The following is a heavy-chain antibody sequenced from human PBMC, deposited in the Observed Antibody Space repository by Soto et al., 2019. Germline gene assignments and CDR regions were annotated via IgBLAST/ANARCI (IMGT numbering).Heavy chain of an antibody. J-gene: IGHJ4*02. D-gene: IGHD3-22*01. V-gene: IGHV4-59*08. Sequence: SETLSLTCTVSGGTISDDDGSWIRQHPGKGLEWIGYIYYTGTTNYNPSLKSRVTISLDTSKNQFSLKLSSVTAADTAFYYCARLGGYYQAFDSWGQGTLVTVSS. CDR3: ARLGGYYQAFDS. CDR2: IYYTGTT. CDR1: GGTISDDD.